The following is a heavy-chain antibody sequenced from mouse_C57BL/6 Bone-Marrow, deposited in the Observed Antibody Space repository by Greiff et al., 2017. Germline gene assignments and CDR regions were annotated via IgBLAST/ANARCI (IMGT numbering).Heavy chain of an antibody. CDR2: ISDGGSYT. Sequence: EVQRVESGGGLVKPGGSLKLSCAASGFTFSSYAMSWVRQTPEKRLEWVATISDGGSYTYYPDNVKGRFTISRDNAKNNLYLQMSHLKSEDTAMYYCARDEDGNSQFAYWGQGTLVTVSA. CDR3: ARDEDGNSQFAY. CDR1: GFTFSSYA. D-gene: IGHD2-1*01. V-gene: IGHV5-4*01. J-gene: IGHJ3*01.